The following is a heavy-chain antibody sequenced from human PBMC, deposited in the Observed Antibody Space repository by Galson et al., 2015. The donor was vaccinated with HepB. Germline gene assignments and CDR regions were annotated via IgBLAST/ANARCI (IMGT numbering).Heavy chain of an antibody. J-gene: IGHJ6*02. D-gene: IGHD6-19*01. CDR3: ARESSGWYTSVVYYYYGMDV. V-gene: IGHV3-30*04. CDR2: ISYDGSNK. Sequence: SLRLSCAASGFTFSSYAMHWVRQAPGKGLEWVAVISYDGSNKYCADSVKGRFTISRDNSKNTLYLQMNSLRAEDTAVYYCARESSGWYTSVVYYYYGMDVWGQGTTVTVSS. CDR1: GFTFSSYA.